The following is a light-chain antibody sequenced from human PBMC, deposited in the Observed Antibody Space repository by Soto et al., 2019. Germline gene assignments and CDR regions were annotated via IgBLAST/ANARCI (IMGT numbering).Light chain of an antibody. J-gene: IGLJ1*01. Sequence: NFMLTQPHSVSESPGKTVTISCTGSSGSVASNFVHWYQRRPGSAPTIVIYGDNQRPSGVPDRFSGSIDSSSNSASLTISGLKTEDEAAYFCQSYDISSLYVFVTGTQLTVL. V-gene: IGLV6-57*02. CDR3: QSYDISSLYV. CDR2: GDN. CDR1: SGSVASNF.